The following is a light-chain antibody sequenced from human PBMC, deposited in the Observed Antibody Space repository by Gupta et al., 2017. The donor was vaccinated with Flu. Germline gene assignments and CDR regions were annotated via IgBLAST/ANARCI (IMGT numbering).Light chain of an antibody. J-gene: IGKJ1*01. CDR1: QSISNY. CDR2: AAS. Sequence: GERGTLTCRASQSISNYLAWFQQKPGKVPKSLIYAASSLQSGVPYKFSGSGSGTDFTLTISSLQPEDFATYYCQQYNSYPRTFGQGTKVEIK. V-gene: IGKV1-16*02. CDR3: QQYNSYPRT.